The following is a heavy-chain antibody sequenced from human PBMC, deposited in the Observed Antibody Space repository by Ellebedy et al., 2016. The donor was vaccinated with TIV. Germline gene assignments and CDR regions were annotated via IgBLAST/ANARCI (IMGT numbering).Heavy chain of an antibody. CDR3: ARLKRYYDSSGYSHWYFDL. Sequence: GESLKISCKGSGYSFTSYWNGWVRQIPGKGLEWMGIIYPGDSDTRYSPSFQGQVTISADKSISTAYLQWSSLKASDTDMYYCARLKRYYDSSGYSHWYFDLWGRGTLVTVSS. V-gene: IGHV5-51*01. CDR2: IYPGDSDT. J-gene: IGHJ2*01. D-gene: IGHD3-22*01. CDR1: GYSFTSYW.